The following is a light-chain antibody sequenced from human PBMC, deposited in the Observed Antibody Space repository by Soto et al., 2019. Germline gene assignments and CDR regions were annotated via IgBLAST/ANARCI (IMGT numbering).Light chain of an antibody. CDR1: QSIGNY. V-gene: IGKV3-11*01. CDR2: DAS. CDR3: QQRSTWPAYT. Sequence: EVVLTQSPATLSLSPGEGATLSCRASQSIGNYLAWYQQKPGQPPRLLIYDASNRATGIPARFSGSGSGTDFTLTISRPEPEDFAIYYCQQRSTWPAYTFGQGTKLEIK. J-gene: IGKJ2*01.